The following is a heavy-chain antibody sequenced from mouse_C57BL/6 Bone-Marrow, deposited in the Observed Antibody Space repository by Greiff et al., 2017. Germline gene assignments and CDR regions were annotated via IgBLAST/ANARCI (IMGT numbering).Heavy chain of an antibody. D-gene: IGHD1-1*01. CDR3: ARDGSSSFAY. CDR1: GYTFTDYY. J-gene: IGHJ3*01. CDR2: IYPGSGNT. Sequence: VQLQQSGAELVRPGASVKLSCKASGYTFTDYYINWVKQRPGQGLEWIARIYPGSGNTYYNEKFKGKATLTAETSSSTAYMQLSSLTSEDSAVYFCARDGSSSFAYWGQGTLVTVSA. V-gene: IGHV1-76*01.